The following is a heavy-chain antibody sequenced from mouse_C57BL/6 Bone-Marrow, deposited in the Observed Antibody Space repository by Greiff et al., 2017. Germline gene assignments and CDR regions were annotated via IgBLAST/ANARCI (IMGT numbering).Heavy chain of an antibody. CDR2: IDPENGDT. V-gene: IGHV14-4*01. Sequence: EVQLQQSGAELVRPGASVKLSCTASGSTFTDDYMHWVKQRPEQGLEWIGWIDPENGDTEYASKFQGKATITADTSSNTAYLQLSSLTSEDTAVYYCTTWGYWGQGTTLTVSS. CDR3: TTWGY. CDR1: GSTFTDDY. J-gene: IGHJ2*01.